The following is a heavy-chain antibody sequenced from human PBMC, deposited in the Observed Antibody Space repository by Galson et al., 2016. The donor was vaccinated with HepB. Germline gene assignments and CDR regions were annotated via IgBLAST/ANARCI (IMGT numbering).Heavy chain of an antibody. CDR1: GYPFTSYA. J-gene: IGHJ4*02. D-gene: IGHD5-12*01. V-gene: IGHV7-4-1*02. CDR2: INTKTGNP. Sequence: SVKVSCKASGYPFTSYAMNWVRQAPGQGLEWMGWINTKTGNPTYAQGFTGRFAFSLDTSVSTAYLQISSLKAEDTAVYYCARARRDIVATMGAYYFDYWGQGTLVTVSS. CDR3: ARARRDIVATMGAYYFDY.